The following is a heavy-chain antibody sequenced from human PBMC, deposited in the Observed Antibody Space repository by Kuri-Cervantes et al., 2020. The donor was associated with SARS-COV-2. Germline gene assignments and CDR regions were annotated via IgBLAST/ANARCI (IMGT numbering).Heavy chain of an antibody. V-gene: IGHV4-38-2*01. CDR1: GYSISSGYY. CDR3: ARGRTVTLKY. D-gene: IGHD4-11*01. J-gene: IGHJ4*02. CDR2: IYHSGTP. Sequence: SETLSLTCAVSGYSISSGYYWGWIRQAPGKGLEWIGSIYHSGTPYYNPSLKSRVTISVDTSKNQFSLKLSSVTAADTAVYYCARGRTVTLKYWGQGTLVTVSS.